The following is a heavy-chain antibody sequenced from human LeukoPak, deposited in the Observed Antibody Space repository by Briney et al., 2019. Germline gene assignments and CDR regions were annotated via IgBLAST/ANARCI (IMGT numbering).Heavy chain of an antibody. D-gene: IGHD3-16*02. CDR2: IYTSGST. J-gene: IGHJ3*01. V-gene: IGHV4-61*02. CDR3: ARVSVRAFGEVIKNRSAFDL. CDR1: GGSISSDNYY. Sequence: SETLSLTCTVSGGSISSDNYYWSWIRQPAGKGLEWIGRIYTSGSTNYNPSLKSRVTISVDTSKNQFSLKLSSVTAADTAVYYCARVSVRAFGEVIKNRSAFDLWGQGTMVTVSS.